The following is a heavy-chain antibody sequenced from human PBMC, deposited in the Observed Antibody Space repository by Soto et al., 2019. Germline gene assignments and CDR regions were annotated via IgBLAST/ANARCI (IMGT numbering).Heavy chain of an antibody. CDR2: ISRSSSYT. Sequence: PGGSLRLSCAASGFTFSDYYMSWIRQAPGKGLEWVSYISRSSSYTNHADSVKGRFTISRDNAKNSLYLQMNSLRAEDTAVYYCARAYCSSTSCPTDYWGQGTLVTVSS. J-gene: IGHJ4*02. CDR3: ARAYCSSTSCPTDY. CDR1: GFTFSDYY. V-gene: IGHV3-11*06. D-gene: IGHD2-2*01.